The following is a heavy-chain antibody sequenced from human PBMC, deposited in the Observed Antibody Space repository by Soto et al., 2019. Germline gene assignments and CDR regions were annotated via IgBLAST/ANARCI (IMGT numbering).Heavy chain of an antibody. CDR2: ISTYNGNT. Sequence: QVQLLQSGAEVKKPGASVKVSCKASGYKFTTYGITWVRQAPGQGLEWLGGISTYNGNTDYAQNLQDRVTRTTETSTSTAYLEVRSLTSDDMAVYFCARGLGTNGLDVWGQGTTVTVSS. D-gene: IGHD7-27*01. V-gene: IGHV1-18*03. CDR3: ARGLGTNGLDV. CDR1: GYKFTTYG. J-gene: IGHJ6*02.